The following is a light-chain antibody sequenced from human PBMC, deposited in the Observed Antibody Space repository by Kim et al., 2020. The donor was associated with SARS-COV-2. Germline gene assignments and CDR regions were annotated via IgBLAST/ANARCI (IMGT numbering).Light chain of an antibody. V-gene: IGLV3-21*01. J-gene: IGLJ2*01. CDR2: YDH. Sequence: SYVLTQPPSLSVAPGKTASIACGGNNIGSKRVHWYQQKPRQAPVLVIYYDHDRPSGIPERFSGSNSGNTATLTISRVEAGDEADYYCQLWDSSSENVVFGGGTQLTVL. CDR1: NIGSKR. CDR3: QLWDSSSENVV.